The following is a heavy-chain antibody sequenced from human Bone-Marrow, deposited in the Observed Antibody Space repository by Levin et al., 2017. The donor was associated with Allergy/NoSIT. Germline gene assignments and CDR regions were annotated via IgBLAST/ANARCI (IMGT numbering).Heavy chain of an antibody. V-gene: IGHV1-24*01. CDR1: GYTLTELS. CDR2: FDPEDGEK. CDR3: ATDAPEEGYYFDY. Sequence: TGGSLRLSCKVSGYTLTELSMHWVRQAPGKGLEWMGGFDPEDGEKIYAQKFQGRVTMTEDTSTDTAYMELSSLRSEDTAVYFCATDAPEEGYYFDYWGQGTLVTVSS. J-gene: IGHJ4*02.